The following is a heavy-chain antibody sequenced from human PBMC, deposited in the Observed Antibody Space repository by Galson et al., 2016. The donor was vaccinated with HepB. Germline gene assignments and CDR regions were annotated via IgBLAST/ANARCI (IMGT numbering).Heavy chain of an antibody. D-gene: IGHD2-2*01. CDR2: IYHSGTT. J-gene: IGHJ3*02. Sequence: SETLSLTCAVSGGSITSTNWWSWVRQPPGKGLEWIGEIYHSGTTNYNPSLKSRVTMSVDKSNNQFSLKLTSVTAADTAVYYCAREGLLGTTSCCKGFDTWGQGKMVTVSS. V-gene: IGHV4-4*02. CDR3: AREGLLGTTSCCKGFDT. CDR1: GGSITSTNW.